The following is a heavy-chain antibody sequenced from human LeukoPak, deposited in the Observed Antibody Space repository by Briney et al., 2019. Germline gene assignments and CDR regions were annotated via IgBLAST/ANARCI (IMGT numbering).Heavy chain of an antibody. CDR2: ISGSGGST. J-gene: IGHJ4*02. V-gene: IGHV3-23*01. Sequence: PGGSLRLSWAASGFTFSTNAMGWARQPPGKGLEWVSAISGSGGSTYYADSVKGRCTISRHNSKNTPYLQMNSLRAEDTAVYYCAKDLYYDSSGYYPSENYFDHWGQGTLVTVSS. CDR1: GFTFSTNA. CDR3: AKDLYYDSSGYYPSENYFDH. D-gene: IGHD3-22*01.